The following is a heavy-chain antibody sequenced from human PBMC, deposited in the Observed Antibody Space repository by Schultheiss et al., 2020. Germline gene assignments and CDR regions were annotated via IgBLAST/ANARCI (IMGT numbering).Heavy chain of an antibody. CDR3: ASITTRTNWFDP. D-gene: IGHD3-3*01. CDR2: IYYSGST. Sequence: SETLSLTCTVSGGSISSYYWSWIRQPPGKGLEWIGSIYYSGSTYYNPSLKSRVTISVDTSKNQFSLKLSSVTAADTAVYYCASITTRTNWFDPWGQGTLVTVSS. CDR1: GGSISSYY. J-gene: IGHJ5*02. V-gene: IGHV4-59*04.